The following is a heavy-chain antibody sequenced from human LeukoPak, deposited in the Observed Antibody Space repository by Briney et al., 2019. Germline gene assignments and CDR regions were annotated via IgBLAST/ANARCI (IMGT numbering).Heavy chain of an antibody. Sequence: SETLSLTCTVSGGSISSSSYYWGWIRQPPGKGLEWIGSIYYSGSTYYNPPLKSRVTISVDTSKNQFSLKLSSVTAADTAVYYCARELRWIYYFDYWGQGTLVTVSS. J-gene: IGHJ4*02. CDR3: ARELRWIYYFDY. D-gene: IGHD4-23*01. V-gene: IGHV4-39*07. CDR1: GGSISSSSYY. CDR2: IYYSGST.